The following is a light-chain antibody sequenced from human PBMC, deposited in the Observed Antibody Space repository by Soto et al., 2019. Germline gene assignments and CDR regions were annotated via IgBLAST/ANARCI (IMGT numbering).Light chain of an antibody. J-gene: IGKJ5*01. Sequence: EIVLTPSPGTLSLSPGERATLSCRADRSVSDTLLTWFQQKPGQAPRLLIFGTSNRAPGIPDRFSGSGSGTDFTLTISRLEPDDFAVYYCQQRSDWPPITFGQGTRLEIK. CDR1: RSVSDTL. CDR3: QQRSDWPPIT. CDR2: GTS. V-gene: IGKV3D-20*02.